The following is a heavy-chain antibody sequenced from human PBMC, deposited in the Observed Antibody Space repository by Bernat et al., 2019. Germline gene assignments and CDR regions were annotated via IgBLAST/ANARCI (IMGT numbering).Heavy chain of an antibody. CDR2: IRSKAYGGTT. D-gene: IGHD3/OR15-3a*01. J-gene: IGHJ6*03. Sequence: EVQLVESGGGLVKPGRSLRLSCTASGFTFGDYAMSWFRQAPGKGLEWVGFIRSKAYGGTTEYAAAVKGRFTISRDDSKSIAYLKMNSLKTEDTAVYYCTNGRLNYYYYMDVWGKGTTVTVSS. CDR3: TNGRLNYYYYMDV. V-gene: IGHV3-49*05. CDR1: GFTFGDYA.